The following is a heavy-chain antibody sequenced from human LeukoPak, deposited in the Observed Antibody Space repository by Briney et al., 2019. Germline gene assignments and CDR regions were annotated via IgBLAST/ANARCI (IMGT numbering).Heavy chain of an antibody. Sequence: SETLSLTCAVCGGSFSGYYWSWIRQPPGKGLEWIGEINHSGSTNYNPSLKSRVTISVDTSKNQFSLKLSSVTAADTAVYYCARAYYGSGSFFDYWGQGTLVTVSS. CDR3: ARAYYGSGSFFDY. V-gene: IGHV4-34*01. D-gene: IGHD3-10*01. CDR1: GGSFSGYY. J-gene: IGHJ4*02. CDR2: INHSGST.